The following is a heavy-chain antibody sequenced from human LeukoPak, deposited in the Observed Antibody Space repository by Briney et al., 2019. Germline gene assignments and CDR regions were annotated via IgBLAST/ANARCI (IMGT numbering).Heavy chain of an antibody. V-gene: IGHV4-39*01. CDR1: GGSISSSSYY. CDR2: IYYSGST. CDR3: ARSIPFDY. J-gene: IGHJ4*02. Sequence: SETLSLTCTVFGGSISSSSYYWGWIRQPPGKGLEWIGSIYYSGSTYYNPSLKSRVTISVDTSKNQFSLKLSSVTAADTAVYYCARSIPFDYWGQGTLVTVSS.